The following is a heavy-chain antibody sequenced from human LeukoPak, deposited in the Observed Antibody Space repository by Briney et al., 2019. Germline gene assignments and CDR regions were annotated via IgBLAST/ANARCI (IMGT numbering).Heavy chain of an antibody. Sequence: ASVKVSCKASGYTFTSYGISWVRQAPGQGLEWMGWISAYNGNTNYAQKLQGRVTMTTDTSTSTAYMELRSLRSDDTAVYYCARVPVPLYCSSTSCSPRGVFDPWGQGTLVNVSS. CDR2: ISAYNGNT. D-gene: IGHD2-2*01. CDR1: GYTFTSYG. CDR3: ARVPVPLYCSSTSCSPRGVFDP. V-gene: IGHV1-18*01. J-gene: IGHJ5*02.